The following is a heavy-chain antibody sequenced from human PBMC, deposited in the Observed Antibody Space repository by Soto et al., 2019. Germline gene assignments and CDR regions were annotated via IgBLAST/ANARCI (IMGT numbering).Heavy chain of an antibody. V-gene: IGHV3-48*02. D-gene: IGHD3-22*01. CDR2: ISSSSSTI. J-gene: IGHJ4*02. CDR1: GFTFSSYS. Sequence: EVQLVESGGGLVQPGGSLRLSCAASGFTFSSYSMNWVRQAPGKGLEWVTYISSSSSTIYYADSVKGRFTISRDNAKNSLYLQMNSLRDEDTAVYYCARGLDYYDSSGYYQYYLDYWRQGTLVTVSS. CDR3: ARGLDYYDSSGYYQYYLDY.